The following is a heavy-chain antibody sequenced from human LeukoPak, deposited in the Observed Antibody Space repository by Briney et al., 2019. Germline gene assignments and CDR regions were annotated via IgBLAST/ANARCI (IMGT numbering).Heavy chain of an antibody. J-gene: IGHJ6*02. Sequence: GGSLRLSCAASGFTFDDYGMSWVRQAPGKGLEWVSGINWNGGSTGYADSVKGRFTISRDNAKNSLYLQMNSLRAEDTALYYCARGISTSGSYYYGMDVWGQGTTVTVCS. V-gene: IGHV3-20*04. CDR3: ARGISTSGSYYYGMDV. CDR1: GFTFDDYG. D-gene: IGHD1-26*01. CDR2: INWNGGST.